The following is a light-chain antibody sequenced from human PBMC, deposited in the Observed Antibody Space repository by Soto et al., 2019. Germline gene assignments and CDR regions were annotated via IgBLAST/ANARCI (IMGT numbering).Light chain of an antibody. V-gene: IGKV1-5*03. CDR3: QQYYSYWT. CDR1: QSISSW. Sequence: DIQMTQYPSTLSASVGDRVIITCRASQSISSWLAWYQQKPGKATKLLISKASNLESGVPSRFSGSGSGTEFTLTVSSLQPDDFATYYCQQYYSYWTFGQGTKVEIK. J-gene: IGKJ1*01. CDR2: KAS.